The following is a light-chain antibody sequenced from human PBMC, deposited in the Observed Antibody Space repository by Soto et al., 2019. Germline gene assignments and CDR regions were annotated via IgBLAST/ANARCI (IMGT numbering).Light chain of an antibody. J-gene: IGKJ4*01. Sequence: EIVLTQSPGTLSLSPGERATLSCRASQSVSSNFLAWYQQKPGQAPRLLIYGASFRATGIPDRFSGSGSGTDFTLTISRLEPEDFEVYYCQQYDTSPLTFGGGTKVEIK. CDR3: QQYDTSPLT. V-gene: IGKV3-20*01. CDR2: GAS. CDR1: QSVSSNF.